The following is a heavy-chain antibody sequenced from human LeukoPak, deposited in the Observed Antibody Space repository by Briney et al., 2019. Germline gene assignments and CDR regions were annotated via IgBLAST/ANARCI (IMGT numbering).Heavy chain of an antibody. J-gene: IGHJ4*02. CDR1: GFTFSNYA. Sequence: GGSLRLSCAASGFTFSNYAMSWVRQAPGKGLEWVSIIIRTGGSTYYADSVKGRFTISRDDSKNTLYLQMNSLRAEDTAVYHCAKYCTSTSCYDRELDYWGQGTLVTVSS. CDR3: AKYCTSTSCYDRELDY. CDR2: IIRTGGST. D-gene: IGHD2-2*01. V-gene: IGHV3-23*01.